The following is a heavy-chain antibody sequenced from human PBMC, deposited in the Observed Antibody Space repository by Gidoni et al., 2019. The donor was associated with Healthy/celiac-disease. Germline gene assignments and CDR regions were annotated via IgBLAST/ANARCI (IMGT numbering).Heavy chain of an antibody. J-gene: IGHJ4*02. CDR2: ISYDGSKK. V-gene: IGHV3-30*04. CDR1: GFTFSSYA. CDR3: ARDRKGEAVAFSY. Sequence: QVQLVESGGGVVQPGRSLRLSCAASGFTFSSYAMHWVRQAPGKGLEWVAVISYDGSKKYYADSVKGRFTISRDNSKNTLYLQMNSLRAEDTAVYYCARDRKGEAVAFSYWGQGTLVTVSS. D-gene: IGHD6-19*01.